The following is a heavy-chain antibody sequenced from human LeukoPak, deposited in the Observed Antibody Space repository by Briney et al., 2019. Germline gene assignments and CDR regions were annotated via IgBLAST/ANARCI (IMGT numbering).Heavy chain of an antibody. V-gene: IGHV1-2*02. D-gene: IGHD1-7*01. CDR1: GYTFTSYY. J-gene: IGHJ5*02. CDR2: INPNSGGT. CDR3: ARGNWNYAKFDP. Sequence: ASVKVSCKASGYTFTSYYMHWVRQAPGQGLEWMGWINPNSGGTNYAQKFQGRVTMTRDTSISTAYMELSRLRSDDTAVYYCARGNWNYAKFDPWGQGTLVTVSS.